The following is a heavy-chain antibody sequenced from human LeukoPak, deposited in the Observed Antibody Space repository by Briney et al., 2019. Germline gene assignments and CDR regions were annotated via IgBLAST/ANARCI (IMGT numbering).Heavy chain of an antibody. V-gene: IGHV3-7*01. D-gene: IGHD6-6*01. CDR3: AKDNGRGLRMGSSKRGRIDY. Sequence: GGSLRLSCAASGFTFSSYWMSWVRQAPGKGLEWVANIKQDGSEKYYVDSVKGRFTISRDNAKNSLYLQMNSLRAEDTAVYYCAKDNGRGLRMGSSKRGRIDYWGQGTLVTVSS. CDR2: IKQDGSEK. J-gene: IGHJ4*02. CDR1: GFTFSSYW.